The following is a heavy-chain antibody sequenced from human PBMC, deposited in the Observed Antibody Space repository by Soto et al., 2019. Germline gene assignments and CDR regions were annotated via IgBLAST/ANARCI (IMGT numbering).Heavy chain of an antibody. D-gene: IGHD2-2*01. J-gene: IGHJ6*03. Sequence: SETLSLTCTVSGGSISSYYWSWIRQPPGKGLEWIGYIYYSGSTNYNPSLKSRVTISVDTSKNQFSLKLSSVTAADTAVYYCTRVRRVFVVVPAATDTYYYYMDVWGKGTTVTVP. CDR3: TRVRRVFVVVPAATDTYYYYMDV. CDR1: GGSISSYY. V-gene: IGHV4-59*01. CDR2: IYYSGST.